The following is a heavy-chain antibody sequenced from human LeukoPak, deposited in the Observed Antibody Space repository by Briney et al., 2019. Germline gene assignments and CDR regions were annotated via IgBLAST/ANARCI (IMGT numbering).Heavy chain of an antibody. CDR2: LLDSWRT. J-gene: IGHJ4*02. CDR1: GATMSTHY. Sequence: SGTLSLTCTVSGATMSTHYWSWLRQPPGKGLEWIGYLLDSWRTKDNPSLQSRVTLSADTSKNQFSLRLTSVTAADTAVYYCATIRRGSIYGYFDFWGQGILVTVSS. V-gene: IGHV4-59*11. D-gene: IGHD5-18*01. CDR3: ATIRRGSIYGYFDF.